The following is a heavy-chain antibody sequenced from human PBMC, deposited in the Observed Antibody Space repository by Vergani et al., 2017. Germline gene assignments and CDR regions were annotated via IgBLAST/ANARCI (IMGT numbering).Heavy chain of an antibody. CDR2: ISGSGGST. J-gene: IGHJ4*02. V-gene: IGHV3-23*01. CDR3: AKGDYEIWAGYRPDFDY. CDR1: GFTFSSYA. Sequence: EVQLLESGGGLVQPGGSLRLSCAASGFTFSSYAMSWVRQAPGKGLEWVSAISGSGGSTYYADSVKGRFTISRDNPKNTLYLQMNSLRAEDTTVYYCAKGDYEIWAGYRPDFDYWGQGTLVTVSS. D-gene: IGHD3-9*01.